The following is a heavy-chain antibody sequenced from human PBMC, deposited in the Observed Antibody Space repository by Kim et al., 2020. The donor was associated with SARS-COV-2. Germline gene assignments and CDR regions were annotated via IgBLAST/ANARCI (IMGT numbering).Heavy chain of an antibody. V-gene: IGHV4-31*03. CDR3: AREPRGDSSGYRRGYYYGMDV. CDR2: IYYSGST. J-gene: IGHJ6*02. CDR1: GGSISSGGYY. Sequence: SETLSLTCTVSGGSISSGGYYWSWIRQHPGKGLEWIGYIYYSGSTYYNPSLKSRVTISVDTSKNQFSLKLSSVTAADTAVYYCAREPRGDSSGYRRGYYYGMDVWGQGTTVTVSS. D-gene: IGHD3-22*01.